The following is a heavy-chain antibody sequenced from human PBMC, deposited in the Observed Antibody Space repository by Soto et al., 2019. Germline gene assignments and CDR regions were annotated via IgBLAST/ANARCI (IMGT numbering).Heavy chain of an antibody. CDR3: ARGGPLYCSGGSCLDAFDI. CDR1: GGSFSGYY. Sequence: SETLSLTCAVYGGSFSGYYWSWIRQPPGKGLEWIGEINHSGSTNYNPSLKSRVTISVDTSKNQFSLKLSSVTAADTAVYYCARGGPLYCSGGSCLDAFDIWGQGTMVTVSS. J-gene: IGHJ3*02. CDR2: INHSGST. V-gene: IGHV4-34*01. D-gene: IGHD2-15*01.